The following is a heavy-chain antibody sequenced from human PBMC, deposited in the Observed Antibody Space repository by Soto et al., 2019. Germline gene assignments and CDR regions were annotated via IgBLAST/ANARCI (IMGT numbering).Heavy chain of an antibody. CDR3: AREEYYYGSGTPHDYYYGMDV. CDR1: GGSISSGGYY. Sequence: QVQLQESGPGLVKPSQTLSLTCTVSGGSISSGGYYWSWIRQHPGKGLEWIGYIYYSGSTYYNPSLKSRVTISVDTSKNQFSLKLSSVTAADTAVYYCAREEYYYGSGTPHDYYYGMDVWGQGTTVTVSS. V-gene: IGHV4-31*03. J-gene: IGHJ6*02. D-gene: IGHD3-10*01. CDR2: IYYSGST.